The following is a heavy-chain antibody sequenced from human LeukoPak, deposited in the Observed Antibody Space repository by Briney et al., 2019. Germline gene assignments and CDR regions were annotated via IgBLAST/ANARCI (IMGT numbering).Heavy chain of an antibody. CDR2: INHRLST. CDR1: GVSFSVYY. CDR3: ARVPGRSGYYYRGVDI. Sequence: PSETLSLTCAVCGVSFSVYYWSWIRQPPGKGLEGRGEINHRLSTNYNPSLKRRVTISVDTSKNQFCLKLSSVTAADPAVYYCARVPGRSGYYYRGVDIWGQGTMVTVSS. D-gene: IGHD3-22*01. V-gene: IGHV4-34*01. J-gene: IGHJ3*02.